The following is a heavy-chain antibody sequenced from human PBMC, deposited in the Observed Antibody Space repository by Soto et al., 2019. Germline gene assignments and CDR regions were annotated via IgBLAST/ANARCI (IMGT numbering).Heavy chain of an antibody. D-gene: IGHD4-17*01. Sequence: SDTLSLTCTVSGGSISSYYWSWIRQPPGKGLEWIGYIYYSGSTNYNPSLKSRVTISVDTSKNQFSLKLSSVTAADTAVYYCARQSLYGDHYYYYMDVWGKGTTVTVSS. V-gene: IGHV4-59*08. CDR1: GGSISSYY. CDR2: IYYSGST. CDR3: ARQSLYGDHYYYYMDV. J-gene: IGHJ6*03.